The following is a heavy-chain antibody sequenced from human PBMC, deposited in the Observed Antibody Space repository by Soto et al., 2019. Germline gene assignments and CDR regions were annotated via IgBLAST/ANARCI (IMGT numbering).Heavy chain of an antibody. D-gene: IGHD4-17*01. CDR2: IYYGGST. V-gene: IGHV4-31*03. Sequence: SETLSLTCPVSGGSISSGCYYWSWIRQHPRKGLEWIGYIYYGGSTYYNPSLKSRVTISVDTSKNQFSLKLSSVTAADTAVYYCARFDYGGIYFDYWGQGTLVTVSS. CDR3: ARFDYGGIYFDY. J-gene: IGHJ4*02. CDR1: GGSISSGCYY.